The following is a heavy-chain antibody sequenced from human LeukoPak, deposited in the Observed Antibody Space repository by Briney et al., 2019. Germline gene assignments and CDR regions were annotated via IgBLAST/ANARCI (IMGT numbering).Heavy chain of an antibody. CDR2: IYHSGST. Sequence: SETLSLTCTVSGYSISSDYYWGWIRQPPGKGLEWIGSIYHSGSTYYNPSLKSRVTISVDTSKNQFSLKLSSVTAADTAVYYCARGRQDVTMIVVVMTAVSYYLDVWGKGTTVTVS. V-gene: IGHV4-38-2*02. D-gene: IGHD3-22*01. CDR1: GYSISSDYY. CDR3: ARGRQDVTMIVVVMTAVSYYLDV. J-gene: IGHJ6*03.